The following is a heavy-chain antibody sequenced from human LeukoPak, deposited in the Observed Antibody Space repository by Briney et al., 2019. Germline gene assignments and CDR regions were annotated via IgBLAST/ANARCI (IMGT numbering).Heavy chain of an antibody. CDR2: INPDGSTT. V-gene: IGHV3-74*01. CDR1: GFTFSNYW. J-gene: IGHJ4*02. CDR3: ARGGVRGVIIMAGQFDY. D-gene: IGHD3-10*01. Sequence: GGSLRLSCAASGFTFSNYWMHWVRQDPGKGLVWVSFINPDGSTTNYADSVKGRFTISRDNAKNALYLQMNSLRAEDTAVYYCARGGVRGVIIMAGQFDYWGQGTLVTVSS.